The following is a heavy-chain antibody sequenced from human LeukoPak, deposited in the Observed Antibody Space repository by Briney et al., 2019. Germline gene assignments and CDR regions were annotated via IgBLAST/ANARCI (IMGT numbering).Heavy chain of an antibody. J-gene: IGHJ6*02. CDR3: AREQNPYNYYGMDV. CDR2: ISSSSSYI. Sequence: PGGTLRLSCAASGFTFSSYSMNWVRQALGKGLEWVSSISSSSSYIYYADSVKGRFTISRDNAKNSLYLQMNSLRAEDTAVYYCAREQNPYNYYGMDVWGQGTTVTVSS. V-gene: IGHV3-21*01. CDR1: GFTFSSYS. D-gene: IGHD2-21*01.